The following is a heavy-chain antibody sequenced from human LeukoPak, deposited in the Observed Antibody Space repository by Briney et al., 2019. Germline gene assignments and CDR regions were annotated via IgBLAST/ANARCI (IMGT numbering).Heavy chain of an antibody. J-gene: IGHJ4*02. CDR3: AKGPKITMIVVDLAYYFDY. CDR2: ISGSGGST. V-gene: IGHV3-23*01. CDR1: GFTFSSYA. Sequence: GGSLRLSCAASGFTFSSYAMSWVRQAPGKGLEWVSAISGSGGSTYYADSVKGRFTISRDNSKNTLYLQMNSLRAEDTAVYYCAKGPKITMIVVDLAYYFDYWGQGTLVTVSS. D-gene: IGHD3-22*01.